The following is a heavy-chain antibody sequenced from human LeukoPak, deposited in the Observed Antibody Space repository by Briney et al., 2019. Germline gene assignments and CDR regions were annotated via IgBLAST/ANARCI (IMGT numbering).Heavy chain of an antibody. CDR2: INPNSGGT. J-gene: IGHJ4*02. CDR1: GYTVGDYF. Sequence: ASVKVSCKASGYTVGDYFIHWVRQAPGQGLEWMGRINPNSGGTEYAQNFQGRVTMTRDTSISASYMELNRLTSDDTAVYYCARDLSTTSNWELDYWGQGTLVTVSS. V-gene: IGHV1-2*06. D-gene: IGHD7-27*01. CDR3: ARDLSTTSNWELDY.